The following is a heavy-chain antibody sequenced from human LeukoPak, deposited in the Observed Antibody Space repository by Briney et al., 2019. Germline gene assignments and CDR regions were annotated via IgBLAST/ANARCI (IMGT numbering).Heavy chain of an antibody. Sequence: PGGSLRLSCAASGFTFSSYGMHWVRQAPGKGREGVAFIRYDGSNTYYADSVKGRVTISRDNSKNTLYLHMNSLRAEDTAVYYCAREGLWFGELAYAFDIWGQGTMVTVSS. D-gene: IGHD3-10*01. CDR2: IRYDGSNT. CDR1: GFTFSSYG. V-gene: IGHV3-30*02. CDR3: AREGLWFGELAYAFDI. J-gene: IGHJ3*02.